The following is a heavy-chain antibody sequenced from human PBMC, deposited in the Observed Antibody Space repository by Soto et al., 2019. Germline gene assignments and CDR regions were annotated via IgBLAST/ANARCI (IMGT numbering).Heavy chain of an antibody. CDR1: GFTISSYS. CDR2: ISSSSSTI. CDR3: AREADYVNWFDP. J-gene: IGHJ5*02. Sequence: PGGSLRLSCAASGFTISSYSMNWVRQAPGKGLEWVSYISSSSSTIYYADSVKGRFTISRDSAKNSLYLQMDSLRAEDTAVYYCAREADYVNWFDPWGQGTLVTVSS. D-gene: IGHD4-17*01. V-gene: IGHV3-48*01.